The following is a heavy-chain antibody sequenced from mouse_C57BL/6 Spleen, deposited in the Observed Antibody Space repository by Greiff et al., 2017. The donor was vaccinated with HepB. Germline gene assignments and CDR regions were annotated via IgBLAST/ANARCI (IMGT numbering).Heavy chain of an antibody. CDR3: SRVHYYYGSSGSYIDY. CDR1: GFTFSDYY. J-gene: IGHJ2*01. D-gene: IGHD1-1*01. CDR2: INYDGSST. V-gene: IGHV5-16*01. Sequence: EVQLVESEGGLVQPGSSMKLSCTASGFTFSDYYMAWVRQFPEKGLEWVANINYDGSSTYYLDSLKSRFIISRDNAKNILYLQMSSLKSEDTATYYCSRVHYYYGSSGSYIDYWGQGTTLTVSS.